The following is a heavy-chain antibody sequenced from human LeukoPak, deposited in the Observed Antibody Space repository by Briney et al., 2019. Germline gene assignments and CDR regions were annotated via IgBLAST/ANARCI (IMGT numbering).Heavy chain of an antibody. CDR2: IRYDGSNK. D-gene: IGHD6-19*01. CDR1: GFTFSSYG. V-gene: IGHV3-30*02. Sequence: GGSLRLSCAASGFTFSSYGMHWVRQAPGKGLEWVAFIRYDGSNKYYADSVKGRFTISRDNSKNTLYLQMNSLRAEDTAVYYCAKETTLPGYSSGRRFDYWGQGTLVTVSS. J-gene: IGHJ4*02. CDR3: AKETTLPGYSSGRRFDY.